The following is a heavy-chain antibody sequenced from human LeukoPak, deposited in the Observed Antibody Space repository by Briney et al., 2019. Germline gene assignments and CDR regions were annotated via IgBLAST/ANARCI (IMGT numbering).Heavy chain of an antibody. Sequence: PGGSLRLSCAASGFTFSSYGMHWVRQAPGKGLEWVAVISYDGSNKYYADSVKGRFTISRDNSKNTLHLQMNSLRAEDTAVYYCAKADSGSYYYYYVMDVWGQGTTVTVSS. J-gene: IGHJ6*02. CDR1: GFTFSSYG. CDR3: AKADSGSYYYYYVMDV. V-gene: IGHV3-30*18. D-gene: IGHD1-26*01. CDR2: ISYDGSNK.